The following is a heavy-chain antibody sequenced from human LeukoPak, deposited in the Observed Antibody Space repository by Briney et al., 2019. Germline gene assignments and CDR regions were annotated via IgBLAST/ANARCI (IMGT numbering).Heavy chain of an antibody. V-gene: IGHV1-2*02. CDR2: INPNSGGT. CDR1: EYTFTGSY. J-gene: IGHJ3*02. D-gene: IGHD3-10*01. Sequence: ASVKVSCKGSEYTFTGSYMHWVRQAPGQGLEWMGWINPNSGGTNYAQKFRGRVTMTRDTSISTAYMELSRLRSDDTAIYYCARAFLWFGESFYDAYDIWGQGTMVTVSS. CDR3: ARAFLWFGESFYDAYDI.